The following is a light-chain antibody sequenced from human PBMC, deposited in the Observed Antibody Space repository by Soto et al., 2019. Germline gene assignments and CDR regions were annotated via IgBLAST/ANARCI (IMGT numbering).Light chain of an antibody. J-gene: IGKJ2*01. CDR2: GAS. V-gene: IGKV3-20*01. Sequence: EIVLTQSPATLSLSPGERATLSCRASQRVSSNYLAWYQQRPGQAPRLLIYGASSRATGIPDRFSGSGSGTDFTLTINRLEPEDFAVYYCQQYGSSLYTFGQGTKVDIK. CDR1: QRVSSNY. CDR3: QQYGSSLYT.